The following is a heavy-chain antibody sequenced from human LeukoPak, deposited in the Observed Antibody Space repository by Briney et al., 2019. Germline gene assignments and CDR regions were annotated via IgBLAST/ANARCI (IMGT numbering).Heavy chain of an antibody. CDR1: GFTFSSYG. CDR2: ISSSSSYI. CDR3: ARERGYSYGYSDY. V-gene: IGHV3-21*01. Sequence: PGGSLRLSCAASGFTFSSYGMHWVRQAPGKGLEWVSSISSSSSYIYYADSVKGRFTISRDNAKNSLYLQMNSLRAEDTAVYYCARERGYSYGYSDYWGQGTLVTVSS. D-gene: IGHD5-18*01. J-gene: IGHJ4*02.